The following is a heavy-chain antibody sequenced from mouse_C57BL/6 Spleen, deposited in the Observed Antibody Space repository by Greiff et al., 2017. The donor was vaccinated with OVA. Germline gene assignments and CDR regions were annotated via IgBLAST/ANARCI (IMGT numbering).Heavy chain of an antibody. D-gene: IGHD1-1*01. CDR1: GYTFTDYN. CDR2: INPNNGGT. V-gene: IGHV1-18*01. CDR3: ARGYYGSRSFDY. J-gene: IGHJ2*01. Sequence: EVQLQESGPELVKPGASVKIPCKASGYTFTDYNMDWVKQSHGKSLEWIGDINPNNGGTIYNQKFKGKATLTVDKSSSTAYMELRSLTSEDTAVYYCARGYYGSRSFDYWGQGTTLTVSS.